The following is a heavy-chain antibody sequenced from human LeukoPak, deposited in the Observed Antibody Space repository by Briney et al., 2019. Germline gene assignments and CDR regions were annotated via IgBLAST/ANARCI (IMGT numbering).Heavy chain of an antibody. Sequence: GGSLRLTCAASGFTFSSYWMHWVRQAPGKGLVWVSRINSDGSSTSYADSVKGRFTISRDNAKNTLYLQMNSLRAEDTAVYYCASPAGYSSSWYVRGYYYGMDVWGQGTTVTVSS. J-gene: IGHJ6*02. V-gene: IGHV3-74*01. CDR3: ASPAGYSSSWYVRGYYYGMDV. CDR1: GFTFSSYW. D-gene: IGHD6-13*01. CDR2: INSDGSST.